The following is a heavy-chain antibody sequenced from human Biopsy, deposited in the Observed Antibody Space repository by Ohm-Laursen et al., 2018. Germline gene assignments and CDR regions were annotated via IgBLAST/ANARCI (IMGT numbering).Heavy chain of an antibody. Sequence: SVKVSCKASGDAFLGYYLHWVRQAPGQGLEWMGSIYPNSGDTDFAQKFQGRVSMTRDTSVSTAYMELSSLRSDDTAIYYCARDLLEWSLPSWGQGTLVTVSS. J-gene: IGHJ4*02. CDR1: GDAFLGYY. D-gene: IGHD3-3*01. CDR3: ARDLLEWSLPS. V-gene: IGHV1-2*02. CDR2: IYPNSGDT.